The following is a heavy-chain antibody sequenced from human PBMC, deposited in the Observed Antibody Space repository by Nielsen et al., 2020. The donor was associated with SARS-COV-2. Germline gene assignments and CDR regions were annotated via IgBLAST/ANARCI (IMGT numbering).Heavy chain of an antibody. CDR2: INHSGST. D-gene: IGHD1-26*01. CDR1: GGSFSGYY. Sequence: SETLSLTCAVYGGSFSGYYWSWIRQPPGKGLEWIGEINHSGSTNYNPSLKSRVTISVDTPKNQFSLKLSSVTAADTAVYYCARNRVGATRYMDVWGKGTTVTVSS. J-gene: IGHJ6*03. V-gene: IGHV4-34*01. CDR3: ARNRVGATRYMDV.